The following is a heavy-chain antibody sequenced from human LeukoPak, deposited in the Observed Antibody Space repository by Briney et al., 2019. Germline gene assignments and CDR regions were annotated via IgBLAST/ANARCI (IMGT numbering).Heavy chain of an antibody. CDR1: GYTFTSYY. V-gene: IGHV1-46*01. D-gene: IGHD6-6*01. J-gene: IGHJ4*02. Sequence: ASVKVSCKASGYTFTSYYMHWVRQAPGQGLEWMGIINPSGGSTSYAQKFQGSVTMTRDMSTSTVYMELSSLRSQDTARSYRSRDGIAARPSYCDYWGQGTRVSVSS. CDR2: INPSGGST. CDR3: SRDGIAARPSYCDY.